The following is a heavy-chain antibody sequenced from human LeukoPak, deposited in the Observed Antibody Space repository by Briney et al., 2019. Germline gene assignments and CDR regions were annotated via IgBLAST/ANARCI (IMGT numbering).Heavy chain of an antibody. CDR1: GYYFTNYW. D-gene: IGHD6-19*01. V-gene: IGHV5-51*01. CDR2: IYSGDSDT. Sequence: GESLKISCKGSGYYFTNYWIGWIRQMPGKGLEWMGIIYSGDSDTRYSPSFQGQVTISADKSISTAYLQWSSLKASDTAMYYCARARQFSSGWYGPFDYWGQGSLVTVSS. CDR3: ARARQFSSGWYGPFDY. J-gene: IGHJ4*02.